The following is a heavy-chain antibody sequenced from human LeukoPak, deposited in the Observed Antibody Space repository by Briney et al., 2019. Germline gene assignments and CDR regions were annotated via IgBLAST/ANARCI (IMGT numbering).Heavy chain of an antibody. CDR3: AKDFYDILTGYDDY. D-gene: IGHD3-9*01. J-gene: IGHJ4*02. CDR2: IKQDGSER. V-gene: IGHV3-7*03. CDR1: GFTFSSHW. Sequence: GGSLRLSCAASGFTFSSHWMSWVRQAPGKGLEWVATIKQDGSERYYVDSVKGRFTISRDNAKNSLYLQMNSLRAEDTALYYCAKDFYDILTGYDDYWGQGTLVTVSS.